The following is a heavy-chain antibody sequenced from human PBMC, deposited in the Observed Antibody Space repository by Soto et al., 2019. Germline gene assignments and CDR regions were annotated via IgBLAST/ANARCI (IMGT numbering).Heavy chain of an antibody. J-gene: IGHJ4*02. D-gene: IGHD5-12*01. V-gene: IGHV3-30*18. Sequence: GSLRLSCAASGFTFSSHGMHWVRQAPGKGLEWVAVISYDGRNKYYADSVKGRFTISRDNPKNTLYMQMNSLRPEDTAVYYCAKDPRWLQLDYWGQGTLVTVSS. CDR2: ISYDGRNK. CDR3: AKDPRWLQLDY. CDR1: GFTFSSHG.